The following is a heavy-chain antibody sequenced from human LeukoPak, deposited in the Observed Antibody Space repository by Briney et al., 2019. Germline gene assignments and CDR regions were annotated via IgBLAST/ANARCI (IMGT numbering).Heavy chain of an antibody. J-gene: IGHJ6*02. Sequence: ASVKVSCKASGYTFTGYYMHWVRQAPGQGLEWMGWINPNSGATDYAQKFQGRVTMTRDTSISTACMELSRLRSDDTAVYYCARVGYCSGDRCYYGPTHYYYYGLDVWGQGTTVTVSS. CDR3: ARVGYCSGDRCYYGPTHYYYYGLDV. V-gene: IGHV1-2*02. D-gene: IGHD2-15*01. CDR2: INPNSGAT. CDR1: GYTFTGYY.